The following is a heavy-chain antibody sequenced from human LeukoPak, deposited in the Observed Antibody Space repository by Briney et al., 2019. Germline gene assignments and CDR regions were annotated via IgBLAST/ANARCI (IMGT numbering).Heavy chain of an antibody. J-gene: IGHJ5*02. CDR1: GFTFSNDW. Sequence: GGSLRLSCAASGFTFSNDWMSWVRQAPGKGLEWVGRIKSKTDGGKTDYAAPVKGRFTISRDDSKNTLYLQMNSLKTEDTAVYYCTTDTPMYYYGSGSSTRFDPWGQGTLVTVSS. CDR3: TTDTPMYYYGSGSSTRFDP. D-gene: IGHD3-10*01. CDR2: IKSKTDGGKT. V-gene: IGHV3-15*01.